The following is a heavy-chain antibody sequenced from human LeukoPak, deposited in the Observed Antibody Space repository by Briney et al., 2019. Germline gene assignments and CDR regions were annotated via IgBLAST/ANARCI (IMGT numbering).Heavy chain of an antibody. Sequence: SETLSLTRTVSGGSISSYYWSWIRQPPGKGLEWIGYIYYSGSTKYNPSLKSRVTISVDTSKNQFSLKLGSVTAADTAVYYCARHSSDYGGNFHYWGPGTLVTVSS. J-gene: IGHJ4*02. CDR2: IYYSGST. V-gene: IGHV4-59*08. CDR1: GGSISSYY. CDR3: ARHSSDYGGNFHY. D-gene: IGHD4-23*01.